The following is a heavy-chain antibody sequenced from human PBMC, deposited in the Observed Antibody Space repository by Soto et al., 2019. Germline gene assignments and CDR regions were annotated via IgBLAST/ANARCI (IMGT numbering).Heavy chain of an antibody. V-gene: IGHV3-53*01. Sequence: GASLRLSCAISGFSVSSNYLSWVRQAPGKGLEWVSVHYSGGSTYYADSVQGRFTISRDKSNNTLYLQMRRVRAEDTAVYYCAKVNRGMIVVVRADDAFDIWGQGTMVTVSS. J-gene: IGHJ3*02. CDR3: AKVNRGMIVVVRADDAFDI. CDR2: HYSGGST. CDR1: GFSVSSNY. D-gene: IGHD3-22*01.